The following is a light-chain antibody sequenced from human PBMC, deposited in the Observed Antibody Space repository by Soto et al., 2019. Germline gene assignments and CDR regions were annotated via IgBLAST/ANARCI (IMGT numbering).Light chain of an antibody. CDR3: SSYKSSSNLV. J-gene: IGLJ1*01. CDR2: EVS. V-gene: IGLV2-14*01. Sequence: SLLTQPASVSGSPGQSITISCTGTSSDVGGYNYVSWYQQHPGKAPKLMIYEVSNRPSGVSNRFSGSKSGNTASLTISGLQAEDEADYYCSSYKSSSNLVFGTGTKVTVL. CDR1: SSDVGGYNY.